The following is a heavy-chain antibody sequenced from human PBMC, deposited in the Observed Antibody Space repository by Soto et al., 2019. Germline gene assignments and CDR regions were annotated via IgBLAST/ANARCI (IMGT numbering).Heavy chain of an antibody. V-gene: IGHV3-33*01. J-gene: IGHJ4*02. CDR2: IWYDGSNK. CDR3: ASSLPKRWLQFIY. D-gene: IGHD5-12*01. Sequence: GGSLRLSCAASGFTFSSYGMHWVRQAPGKGLEWVAVIWYDGSNKYYADSGKGRFTISRDNSKNTLYLQMNSLRSVDTVVFYCASSLPKRWLQFIYWGQGTLVTAPQ. CDR1: GFTFSSYG.